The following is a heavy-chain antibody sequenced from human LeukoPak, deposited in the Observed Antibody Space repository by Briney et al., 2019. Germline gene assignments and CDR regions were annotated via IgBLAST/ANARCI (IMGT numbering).Heavy chain of an antibody. Sequence: ASVKVSCKASGYTFTSYYMHWVRQAPGQGLEWMGIINPSGGSTSYAQKFQGRDTMTRDMSTSTVYMELSSLRSEDTAVYYCARSMGSYYIGLDYWGQGTLVTVSS. CDR3: ARSMGSYYIGLDY. D-gene: IGHD3-10*01. CDR2: INPSGGST. V-gene: IGHV1-46*01. CDR1: GYTFTSYY. J-gene: IGHJ4*02.